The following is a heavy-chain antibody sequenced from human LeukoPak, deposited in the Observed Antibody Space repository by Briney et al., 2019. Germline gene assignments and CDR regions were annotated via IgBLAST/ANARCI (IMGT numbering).Heavy chain of an antibody. CDR3: ARGGDHRRDLGDCYGMDV. CDR1: GFTFSSYD. CDR2: IGTAGDT. V-gene: IGHV3-13*01. D-gene: IGHD3-16*01. Sequence: GGSLRLSCAASGFTFSSYDMHWVRQATGKGLEWVSAIGTAGDTYYPGSVKGRFTISRENAKNSLYLQMDSLRAEDTAVYYCARGGDHRRDLGDCYGMDVWGQGTTVTVSS. J-gene: IGHJ6*02.